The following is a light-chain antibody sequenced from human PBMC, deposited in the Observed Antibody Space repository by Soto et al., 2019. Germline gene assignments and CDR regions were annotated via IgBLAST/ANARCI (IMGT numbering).Light chain of an antibody. J-gene: IGKJ4*01. CDR2: AAS. CDR3: QQVKSFLPLT. CDR1: QSISSF. Sequence: DIQMTQSPSTLSASVGDRVTITCRASQSISSFLAWYQQKPGKAPNLLIYAASTLESGVPSRFSGGGSGTDFTLTISSLQPEDFATYYCQQVKSFLPLTFGGGTKVDIK. V-gene: IGKV1-5*01.